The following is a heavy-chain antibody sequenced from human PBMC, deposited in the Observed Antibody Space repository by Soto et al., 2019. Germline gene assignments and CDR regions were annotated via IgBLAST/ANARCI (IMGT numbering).Heavy chain of an antibody. V-gene: IGHV4-59*01. CDR2: IYYSGST. CDR3: ARAHTDILNGYYGFLDY. J-gene: IGHJ4*02. D-gene: IGHD3-9*01. CDR1: GGSISSYY. Sequence: PSETLSLTCTVSGGSISSYYWSWIRQPPGKGLEWIGYIYYSGSTNYNPSLKSRVTISVDTSKNQFSLKLSSVTAADTAVYYCARAHTDILNGYYGFLDYSGQGTLVTLPS.